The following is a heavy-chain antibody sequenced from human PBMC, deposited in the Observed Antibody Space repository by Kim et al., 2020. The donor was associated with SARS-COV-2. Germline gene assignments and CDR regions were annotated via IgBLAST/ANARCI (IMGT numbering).Heavy chain of an antibody. D-gene: IGHD6-19*01. CDR3: ARAWRSSGWYEGSYFDY. Sequence: GGSLRLSCAASGFTFSSYGMHWVRQAPGKGLEWVAVIWYDGSNKYYADSVKGRFTISRDNSKNTLYLQMNSLRAEDTAVYYCARAWRSSGWYEGSYFDYWGQGTLVTVSS. CDR1: GFTFSSYG. V-gene: IGHV3-33*01. CDR2: IWYDGSNK. J-gene: IGHJ4*02.